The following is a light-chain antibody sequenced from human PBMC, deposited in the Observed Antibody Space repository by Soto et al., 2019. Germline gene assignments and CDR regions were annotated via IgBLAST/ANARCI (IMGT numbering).Light chain of an antibody. CDR2: GPS. CDR1: QSISSN. V-gene: IGKV3-15*01. J-gene: IGKJ1*01. Sequence: EIVMTQSPATLSVSPGERATLSCRASQSISSNLAWYQQKPGQAPRLLIYGPSTRATGIPARFSGSGSGTEFTLTISSLQSEDFAVYYCQHYNNWPPWTFGQGNKVEIK. CDR3: QHYNNWPPWT.